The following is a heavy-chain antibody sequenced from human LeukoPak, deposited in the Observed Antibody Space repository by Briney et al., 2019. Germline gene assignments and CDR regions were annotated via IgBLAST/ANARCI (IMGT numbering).Heavy chain of an antibody. CDR3: ARGQVDTAPDFDY. D-gene: IGHD5-18*01. V-gene: IGHV3-30-3*01. J-gene: IGHJ4*02. CDR2: ISYDGSNK. Sequence: GGSLRLSCAASGFTSSSYAMHWVRQAPGKGLEWVAVISYDGSNKYYADSVKGRFTISRDSSENTLYLQMNSLRAEDTAVYYCARGQVDTAPDFDYWGQGTLVTVSS. CDR1: GFTSSSYA.